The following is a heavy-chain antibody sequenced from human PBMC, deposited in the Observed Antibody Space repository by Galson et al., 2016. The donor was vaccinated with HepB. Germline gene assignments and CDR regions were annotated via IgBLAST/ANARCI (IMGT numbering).Heavy chain of an antibody. D-gene: IGHD6-13*01. Sequence: SLRLSCAASGFSFRWHSMYWVRQAPGKGLEWVAVISYDGSEKHYGDAVKGRFIISRDNFKNTVSLQMNSLRGEDTAVYFCTREGGAAGADSSKGLDVWGQGTTVIVSS. CDR2: ISYDGSEK. CDR1: GFSFRWHS. J-gene: IGHJ6*02. CDR3: TREGGAAGADSSKGLDV. V-gene: IGHV3-30*03.